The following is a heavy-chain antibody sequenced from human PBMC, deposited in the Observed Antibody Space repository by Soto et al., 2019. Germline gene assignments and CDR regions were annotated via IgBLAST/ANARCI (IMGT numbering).Heavy chain of an antibody. D-gene: IGHD6-13*01. J-gene: IGHJ4*02. V-gene: IGHV4-34*01. Sequence: KPSETLSLTCAVYGGSFSGYYWSWIRQPPGKGLEWIGEINHSGSTNYNPSLKSRVTISVDTSKNQFSLKLSSVTAADTAVYYCARVGYSSSPDYWGQGTLITVSS. CDR2: INHSGST. CDR3: ARVGYSSSPDY. CDR1: GGSFSGYY.